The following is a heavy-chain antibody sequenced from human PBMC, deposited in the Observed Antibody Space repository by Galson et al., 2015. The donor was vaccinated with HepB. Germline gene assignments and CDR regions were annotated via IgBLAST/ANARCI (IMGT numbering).Heavy chain of an antibody. V-gene: IGHV1-69*02. D-gene: IGHD3-10*01. J-gene: IGHJ4*02. CDR2: IIPILGIA. CDR3: IMVRGVQLRY. Sequence: QSGAEVKKPGESLRISCKASGGTFSSYTISWVRQAPGQGLEWMGRIIPILGIANYAQKFQGRVTITADKSTSTAYMELSSLRSEDTAVYYCIMVRGVQLRYWGQGTLVTVSS. CDR1: GGTFSSYT.